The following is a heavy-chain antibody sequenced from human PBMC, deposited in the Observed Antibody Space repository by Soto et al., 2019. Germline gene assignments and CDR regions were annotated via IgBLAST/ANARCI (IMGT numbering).Heavy chain of an antibody. CDR3: ARAFVGYCSSTSCYEPKFDY. J-gene: IGHJ4*02. Sequence: SATLAITCAVYGGSFRGYYWSWIGQPPGTGLEWIGEINHSGSTNYNPSLKSRVTISVDTSKNQFSLKLSSVTAADTAVYYCARAFVGYCSSTSCYEPKFDYWGQGTLVTVS. CDR2: INHSGST. D-gene: IGHD2-2*01. V-gene: IGHV4-34*01. CDR1: GGSFRGYY.